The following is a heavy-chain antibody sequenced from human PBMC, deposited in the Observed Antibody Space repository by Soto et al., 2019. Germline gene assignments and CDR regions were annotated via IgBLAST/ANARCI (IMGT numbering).Heavy chain of an antibody. J-gene: IGHJ4*02. V-gene: IGHV3-74*01. CDR3: ARGYYGDPPALDY. D-gene: IGHD4-17*01. CDR1: GFTFSSYY. Sequence: EVQLVESGGGLVQPGGSLRLSCAASGFTFSSYYMHWVRQAPGKGLVWVSRIKTDGTFTNYADSVKGRFTISRDNAKNMLQLQMNSPGADDTAVYYCARGYYGDPPALDYWGQGILVTVSS. CDR2: IKTDGTFT.